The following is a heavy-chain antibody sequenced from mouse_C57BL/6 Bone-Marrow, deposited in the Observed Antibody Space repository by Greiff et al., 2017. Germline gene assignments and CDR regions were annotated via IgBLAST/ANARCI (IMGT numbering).Heavy chain of an antibody. D-gene: IGHD1-1*01. CDR1: GFTFSDYG. CDR2: ISNLAYSI. Sequence: DVMLVESGGGLVQPGGSLKLSCAASGFTFSDYGMAWVRQAPRKGPEWVAFISNLAYSIYYADTVTGRFTISRENAKNTLYLEMSSLRSEDTAMYYCARHGGSSFAYWGQGTLVTVSA. J-gene: IGHJ3*01. V-gene: IGHV5-15*01. CDR3: ARHGGSSFAY.